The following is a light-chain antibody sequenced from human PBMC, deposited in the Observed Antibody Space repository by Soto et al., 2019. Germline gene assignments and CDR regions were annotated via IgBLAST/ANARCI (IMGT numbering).Light chain of an antibody. CDR1: QGISSY. V-gene: IGKV1-8*01. CDR3: QQYYNYPLT. J-gene: IGKJ4*01. Sequence: AIRMTQSPSSFSASTGDRVTITCRASQGISSYLAWYQQKPGKAPKLLIYTASTLQSGVPSRFSGSGSATDFTLTISCLQSEDFATYYCQQYYNYPLTFGGGTKVEIK. CDR2: TAS.